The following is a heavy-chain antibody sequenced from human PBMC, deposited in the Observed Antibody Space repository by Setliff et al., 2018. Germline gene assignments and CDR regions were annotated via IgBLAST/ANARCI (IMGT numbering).Heavy chain of an antibody. CDR1: GYSISSGHY. V-gene: IGHV4-38-2*02. CDR3: AGGRRYDCGWDFDY. CDR2: ISHSGST. D-gene: IGHD2-21*02. J-gene: IGHJ4*02. Sequence: SEILSLPCTVSGYSISSGHYWGWIRQPPGKGLEWIGSISHSGSTYYNPSLRSRVTISLDTAKNQFSPKLTSVTAADTAVYYCAGGRRYDCGWDFDYWGQGTLVTVSS.